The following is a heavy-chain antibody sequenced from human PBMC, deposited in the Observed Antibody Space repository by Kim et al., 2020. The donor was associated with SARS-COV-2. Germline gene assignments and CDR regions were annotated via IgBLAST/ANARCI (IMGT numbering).Heavy chain of an antibody. CDR3: ASFSIDYGDNYYYYYGMDV. CDR1: GGSISSSSYY. D-gene: IGHD4-17*01. V-gene: IGHV4-39*01. J-gene: IGHJ6*02. CDR2: IYYSGST. Sequence: SETLSLTCTVSGGSISSSSYYWGWIRQPPGKGLEWIGSIYYSGSTYYNPSLKSRVTISVDTSKNQFSLKLSSVTAADTAVYYCASFSIDYGDNYYYYYGMDVWGQGTTVTVSS.